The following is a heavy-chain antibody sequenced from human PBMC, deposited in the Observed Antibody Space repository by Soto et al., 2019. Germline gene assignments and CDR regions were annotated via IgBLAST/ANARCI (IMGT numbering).Heavy chain of an antibody. CDR3: AKDNGLALGIYYYYGMDV. D-gene: IGHD7-27*01. CDR2: ISYDGSNK. CDR1: GFTFSSYG. V-gene: IGHV3-30*18. Sequence: PGGSLRLSCAASGFTFSSYGMHWVRQAPGKGLEWVAVISYDGSNKYYADSVKGRFTISRDNSKNTLYLQMNSLRAEDTALYYFAKDNGLALGIYYYYGMDVWGQGTTVTVSS. J-gene: IGHJ6*02.